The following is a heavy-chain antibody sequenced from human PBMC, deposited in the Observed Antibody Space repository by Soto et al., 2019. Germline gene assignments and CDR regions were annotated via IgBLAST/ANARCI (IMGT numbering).Heavy chain of an antibody. CDR2: INAGNGNT. CDR1: GYTFTSYA. Sequence: ASVKVSCKASGYTFTSYAMHWVRQAPGQRLEWMGWINAGNGNTKYSQKFQGRVTITRDTSASTAYMELSSLRSEDTAVYYCARDLGLRLPLGTFDYWGQGTLVTVSS. D-gene: IGHD3-16*01. V-gene: IGHV1-3*01. J-gene: IGHJ4*02. CDR3: ARDLGLRLPLGTFDY.